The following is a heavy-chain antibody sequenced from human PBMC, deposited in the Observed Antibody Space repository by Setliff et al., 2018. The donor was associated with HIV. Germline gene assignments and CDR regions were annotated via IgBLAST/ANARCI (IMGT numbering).Heavy chain of an antibody. CDR2: ISAYNGNT. D-gene: IGHD1-26*01. V-gene: IGHV1-18*01. CDR3: ARDTIVGATPVVGY. CDR1: GYTFTSYG. J-gene: IGHJ4*02. Sequence: ASVKVSCKASGYTFTSYGIRWVRQAPGQGLEWMGWISAYNGNTNYAQKLQGRVTMTTDTSTSTAYMGLRSLRSDDTAVYYCARDTIVGATPVVGYWGQGTLGTVSS.